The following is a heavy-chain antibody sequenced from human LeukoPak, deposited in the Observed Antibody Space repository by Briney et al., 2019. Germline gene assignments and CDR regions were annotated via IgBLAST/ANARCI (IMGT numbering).Heavy chain of an antibody. Sequence: GGSLRLSCAASGFTFSSYWMSWVRQAPGKGPEWVANIKQDGSEKYYVDSVKGRFTISRDNAKNSLYLQMNSLRAEDTAVYYCARGDSSGYSIFFDYWGQGTLVTVSS. J-gene: IGHJ4*02. D-gene: IGHD3-22*01. CDR2: IKQDGSEK. CDR1: GFTFSSYW. V-gene: IGHV3-7*04. CDR3: ARGDSSGYSIFFDY.